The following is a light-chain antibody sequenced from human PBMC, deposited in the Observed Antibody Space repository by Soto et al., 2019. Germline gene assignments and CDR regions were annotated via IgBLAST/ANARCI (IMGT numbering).Light chain of an antibody. CDR1: QSVGSS. Sequence: EIVLTQSPATLSLSPGERATLSCRASQSVGSSLAWYQQKPGQAPRLLIYAASSRATGSPDRFSGGGSGTDFTLTISRLEPEDFAVYYCQQYGYSPITFGQGTRLEIK. J-gene: IGKJ5*01. CDR3: QQYGYSPIT. CDR2: AAS. V-gene: IGKV3-20*01.